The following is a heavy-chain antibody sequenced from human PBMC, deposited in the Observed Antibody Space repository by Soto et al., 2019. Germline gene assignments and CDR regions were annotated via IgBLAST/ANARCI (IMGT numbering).Heavy chain of an antibody. CDR1: GLSITDSEMG. CDR2: IDSSGEK. CDR3: ARRHLAVAVSTWFDP. J-gene: IGHJ5*02. V-gene: IGHV2-26*01. Sequence: QVTLKESGPVLVKPTETLTLRCTVSGLSITDSEMGVSWISQPPGQPLEWLAHIDSSGEKSYRTFLKSRLAISKDTSKSQIVLTMTNMDPADTATYYCARRHLAVAVSTWFDPWGQGIPVTVSS. D-gene: IGHD2-2*01.